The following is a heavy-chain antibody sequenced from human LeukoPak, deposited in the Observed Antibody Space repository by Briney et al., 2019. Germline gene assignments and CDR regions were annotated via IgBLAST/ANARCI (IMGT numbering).Heavy chain of an antibody. V-gene: IGHV3-30-3*01. D-gene: IGHD6-13*01. J-gene: IGHJ4*02. CDR2: ISYDGSNK. Sequence: GRSLRLSCAASGFTFSSYAMHWVRQAPGKGLEWVAVISYDGSNKYYADSVKGRFTISRDNSKNTLYLQMNSLRAEDTAVYYCARGRDIAAAGPPDPGKRSASDYWGQGTLVTVSS. CDR1: GFTFSSYA. CDR3: ARGRDIAAAGPPDPGKRSASDY.